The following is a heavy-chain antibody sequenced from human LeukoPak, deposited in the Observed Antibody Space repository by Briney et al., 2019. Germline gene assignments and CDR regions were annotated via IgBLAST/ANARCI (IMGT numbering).Heavy chain of an antibody. V-gene: IGHV4-31*03. CDR2: IRYSGST. J-gene: IGHJ6*03. CDR3: ARGFYYDNYMDV. Sequence: PSETLSLTCTVSGASINSSNYYWIWIGQHPGKGLEWIAYIRYSGSTYHNPSLKSRLAISVDTSRNQFSLDLSSMTAADTAVYYCARGFYYDNYMDVWGNGTTVTVSS. D-gene: IGHD3-22*01. CDR1: GASINSSNYY.